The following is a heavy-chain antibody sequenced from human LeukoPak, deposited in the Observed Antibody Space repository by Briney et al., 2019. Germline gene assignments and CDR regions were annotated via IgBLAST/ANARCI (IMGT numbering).Heavy chain of an antibody. CDR2: ISGSGGST. D-gene: IGHD6-13*01. Sequence: GGSLRLSCAASGFTFSSYAMSWVRQAPGKGLEWVSAISGSGGSTYYADSVKGRFTISRDNSKNTLYLQMNSLRAEDTAVCYCAKEVPIAAAGMGYYFDYWGQGTLVTVSS. CDR3: AKEVPIAAAGMGYYFDY. CDR1: GFTFSSYA. J-gene: IGHJ4*02. V-gene: IGHV3-23*01.